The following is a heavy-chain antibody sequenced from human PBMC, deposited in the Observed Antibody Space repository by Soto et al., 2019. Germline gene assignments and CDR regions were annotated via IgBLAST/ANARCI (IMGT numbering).Heavy chain of an antibody. V-gene: IGHV4-59*01. CDR3: ARVFGSIAAAGTVDV. Sequence: SETLSLTCTVSGGSISSYYWSWIRQPPGKGLEWIGYIYYSGSTNYNPSLKSRVTISVDTSKNQFSLKLSSVTAADTAVYYCARVFGSIAAAGTVDVWDQGTTVTVSS. D-gene: IGHD6-13*01. CDR2: IYYSGST. J-gene: IGHJ6*02. CDR1: GGSISSYY.